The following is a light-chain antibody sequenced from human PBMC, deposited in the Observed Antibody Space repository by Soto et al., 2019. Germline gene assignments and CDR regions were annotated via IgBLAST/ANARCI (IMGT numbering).Light chain of an antibody. CDR1: NSDVGGHNF. V-gene: IGLV2-23*01. CDR2: EAS. CDR3: CSLTNGATWV. J-gene: IGLJ3*02. Sequence: QSVLTQPASVSGSPGQSITISCTGTNSDVGGHNFVSWYQQYPGKAPKLLIYEASKRPSGLSNRFSGSKSGNTASLTISGLQAEDAADYCCCSLTNGATWVFGGGTQLTVL.